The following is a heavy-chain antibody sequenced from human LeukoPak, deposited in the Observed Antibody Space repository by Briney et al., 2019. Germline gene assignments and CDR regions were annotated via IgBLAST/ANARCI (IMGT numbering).Heavy chain of an antibody. V-gene: IGHV4-38-2*02. CDR1: GYSISSGYY. D-gene: IGHD5-24*01. J-gene: IGHJ4*02. Sequence: SETLSLTCTVSGYSISSGYYWGWIRQPPGKGLEWIGSIYHSGSTYYNPSLKSRVTISVDTSKNQFSLKLSSVTAADTAVYYCARDFRDGYNSPEYYFHYWGQGTLVTVSS. CDR2: IYHSGST. CDR3: ARDFRDGYNSPEYYFHY.